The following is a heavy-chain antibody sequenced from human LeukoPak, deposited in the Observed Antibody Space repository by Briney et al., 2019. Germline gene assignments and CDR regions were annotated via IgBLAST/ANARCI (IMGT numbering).Heavy chain of an antibody. V-gene: IGHV3-33*01. CDR2: IWYDGSNK. D-gene: IGHD3-10*01. CDR3: AGSYYNVFDY. CDR1: GFTFSNYS. Sequence: SGGSLRLSCAASGFTFSNYSMHWVRQAPGKGLEWVALIWYDGSNKYYADSVKGRFTISRDNSKNTLYLQMNSLRAEDTAVYYCAGSYYNVFDYWGQGTLVTVSS. J-gene: IGHJ4*02.